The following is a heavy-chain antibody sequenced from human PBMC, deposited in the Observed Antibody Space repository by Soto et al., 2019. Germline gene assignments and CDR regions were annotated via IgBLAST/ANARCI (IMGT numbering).Heavy chain of an antibody. Sequence: SVKVSCKASGGTFSSYAISWVRQAPGQGLEWMGGIIPTFGTANYAQKFQGRVTITADESTSTAYMELSSLRSEDTAVYYCARAAYCGGDCYLGNYYYYGMDVWGQGTTVTVSS. CDR3: ARAAYCGGDCYLGNYYYYGMDV. CDR2: IIPTFGTA. J-gene: IGHJ6*02. D-gene: IGHD2-21*02. CDR1: GGTFSSYA. V-gene: IGHV1-69*13.